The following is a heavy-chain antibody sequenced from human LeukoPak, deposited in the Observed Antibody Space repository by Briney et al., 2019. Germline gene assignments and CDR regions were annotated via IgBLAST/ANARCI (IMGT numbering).Heavy chain of an antibody. Sequence: GGSLRLSCTTSGFTFGDYAMSWVRQAPGKGLEWVGFIRSKAYGGTTEYAASVKGGFTISRDDSKSIAYLQMNSLKTEDTAVYYCQTYYYDSSGYYYIDQWGQGTLVTVSS. CDR3: QTYYYDSSGYYYIDQ. V-gene: IGHV3-49*04. D-gene: IGHD3-22*01. J-gene: IGHJ4*02. CDR1: GFTFGDYA. CDR2: IRSKAYGGTT.